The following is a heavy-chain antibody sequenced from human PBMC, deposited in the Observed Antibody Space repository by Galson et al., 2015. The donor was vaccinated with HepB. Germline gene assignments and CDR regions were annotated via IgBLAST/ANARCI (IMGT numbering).Heavy chain of an antibody. CDR2: ISYDGSNK. CDR3: ARDKIVGATSYYYGMDV. CDR1: GFTFSSYA. J-gene: IGHJ6*02. V-gene: IGHV3-30*04. D-gene: IGHD1-26*01. Sequence: SLRLSCAASGFTFSSYAMHWVRQAPGKGLEWVAVISYDGSNKYYADSVKGRFTISRDNSKNTLYLQMNSLRAEDTAVYYCARDKIVGATSYYYGMDVWGQGTTVTVSS.